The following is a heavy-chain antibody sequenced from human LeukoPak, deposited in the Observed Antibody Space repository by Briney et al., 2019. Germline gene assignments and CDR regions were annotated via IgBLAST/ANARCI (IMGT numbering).Heavy chain of an antibody. D-gene: IGHD3-10*01. V-gene: IGHV1-69*13. CDR3: ATDIDGSGSYLDY. J-gene: IGHJ4*02. Sequence: AASVKVSCKASGGTFSSYAISWVRQAPGQGLEWMGGIIPIFGTANYAQKFQGRVTITADESTSTAYMELSSLRSEDTAVYYCATDIDGSGSYLDYWGQGTLVTVSS. CDR2: IIPIFGTA. CDR1: GGTFSSYA.